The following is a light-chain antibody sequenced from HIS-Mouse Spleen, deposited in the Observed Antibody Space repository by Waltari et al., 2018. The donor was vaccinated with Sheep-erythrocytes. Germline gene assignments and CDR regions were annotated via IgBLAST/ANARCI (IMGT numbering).Light chain of an antibody. J-gene: IGKJ1*01. CDR2: DAS. CDR3: QQFNNYPRT. CDR1: QGISSA. Sequence: AIQLTQSPSSLSASVGDRVAITCRASQGISSALSWYQQKPGKAPKLLIYDASSLESGVPSRFSGSGSGTDFTLTISSLQPEDFATYYCQQFNNYPRTFGQGTKVEIK. V-gene: IGKV1D-13*01.